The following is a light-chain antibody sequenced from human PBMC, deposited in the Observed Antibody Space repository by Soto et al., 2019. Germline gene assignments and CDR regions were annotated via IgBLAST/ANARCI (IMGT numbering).Light chain of an antibody. CDR1: GSNIGRYY. CDR3: GTWDESLGAGV. V-gene: IGLV1-51*01. Sequence: QSVLTQPASLSAPPGEKVTISCTGRGSNIGRYYVSWYRQFPGTAPPLLIYDDSKRHSGVPDRLSGSRYGTSASLAIAGLQPGDEAVYYCGTWDESLGAGVFGGGTKLTVL. CDR2: DDS. J-gene: IGLJ2*01.